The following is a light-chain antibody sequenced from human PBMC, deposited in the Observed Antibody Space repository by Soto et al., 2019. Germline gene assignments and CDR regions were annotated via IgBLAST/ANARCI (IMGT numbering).Light chain of an antibody. CDR3: ASWDDSLNGPV. CDR2: SDN. CDR1: SSNIVSYS. V-gene: IGLV1-44*01. Sequence: QSVLTQLPSASGTPGQRVTMSCSGSSSNIVSYSVSWYLHLPGTAPKLLIYSDNQRPSGVPDRFSGSKSGTSASLAISGLQSEDEADYYCASWDDSLNGPVFGGGTQLTVL. J-gene: IGLJ3*02.